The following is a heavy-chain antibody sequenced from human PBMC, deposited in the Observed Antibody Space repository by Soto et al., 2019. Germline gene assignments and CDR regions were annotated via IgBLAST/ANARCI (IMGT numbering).Heavy chain of an antibody. Sequence: EVQLVESGGGLVQPGGSLRLSCAASGFTFSSYEMNWVRQAPGKGLEWVSYISSSGSTIYYADSVKGRFTISRDNAKNSLYLQMNSLRAEDTAVYYCATTSSWLDGYYYYGMDVWGQGTTVTVSS. J-gene: IGHJ6*02. D-gene: IGHD6-13*01. CDR3: ATTSSWLDGYYYYGMDV. V-gene: IGHV3-48*03. CDR2: ISSSGSTI. CDR1: GFTFSSYE.